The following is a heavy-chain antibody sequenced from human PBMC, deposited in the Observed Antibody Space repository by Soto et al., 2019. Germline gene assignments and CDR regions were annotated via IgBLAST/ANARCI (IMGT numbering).Heavy chain of an antibody. Sequence: GAPLKISCKGCGYSFTSYWIGWVRQMPGKGLEWMGIIYPGDSDTRYSPSFQGQVTISADKSISTAYLQWSSLKASDTAMYYCARYSYGGTWRFLVWGQGTMVTVSS. CDR1: GYSFTSYW. CDR3: ARYSYGGTWRFLV. CDR2: IYPGDSDT. J-gene: IGHJ3*01. V-gene: IGHV5-51*01. D-gene: IGHD5-18*01.